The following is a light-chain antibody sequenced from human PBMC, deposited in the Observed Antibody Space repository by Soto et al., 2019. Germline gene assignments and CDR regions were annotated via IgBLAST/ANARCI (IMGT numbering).Light chain of an antibody. CDR2: AAS. V-gene: IGKV3-20*01. J-gene: IGKJ1*01. CDR3: QQYGSSPPWT. Sequence: EIVLTQSPGTLSLSPGERATLSCRASQSVSSNYLAWYQHKPGQGPRLLIYAASRRATGIPDRFSGSGSGTDFTLTISRLEPEDFAVYYCQQYGSSPPWTFGQGTKVEIK. CDR1: QSVSSNY.